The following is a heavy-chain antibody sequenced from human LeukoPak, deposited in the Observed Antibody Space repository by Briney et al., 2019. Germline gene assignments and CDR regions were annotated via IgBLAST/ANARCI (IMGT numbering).Heavy chain of an antibody. CDR2: IYYGGST. Sequence: SETLSLTCTVSGGSISSYYSSWIRQPPGKGLEWFGYIYYGGSTNYNPSLKSRVTILVDTSKNQFSLKLSSVTAADTAVYYCASFPGTSRFEFWGQGTLVTVSS. CDR3: ASFPGTSRFEF. V-gene: IGHV4-59*01. D-gene: IGHD1-26*01. CDR1: GGSISSYY. J-gene: IGHJ4*02.